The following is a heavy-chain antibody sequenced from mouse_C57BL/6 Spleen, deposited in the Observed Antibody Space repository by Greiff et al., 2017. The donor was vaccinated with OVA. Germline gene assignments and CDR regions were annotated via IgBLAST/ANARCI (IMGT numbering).Heavy chain of an antibody. CDR2: ISSGGSYT. J-gene: IGHJ2*01. V-gene: IGHV5-6*01. CDR1: GFTFSSYG. D-gene: IGHD1-1*01. Sequence: VQLQQSGGDLVKPGGSLKLSCAASGFTFSSYGMSWVRQTPDKRLEWVATISSGGSYTYYPDSVKGRFTISRDNAKNTLYLQMSSLKSEDTAMYYCARHDYGSPFDYWGQGTTLTVSS. CDR3: ARHDYGSPFDY.